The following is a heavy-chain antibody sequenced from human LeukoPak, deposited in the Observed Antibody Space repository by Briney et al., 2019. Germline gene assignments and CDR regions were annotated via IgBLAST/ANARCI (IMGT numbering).Heavy chain of an antibody. V-gene: IGHV4-34*01. Sequence: SETLSLTCAVYGGSFSGYYWSWIRQPPGKGLEWIGEINHSGSTNYNPSLKSRVTISVDTSKNQFSLKLSSVTAADTAVYYCARGPATYVWGSYRPNYFDYWGRGTLVTVSS. CDR3: ARGPATYVWGSYRPNYFDY. D-gene: IGHD3-16*02. J-gene: IGHJ4*02. CDR2: INHSGST. CDR1: GGSFSGYY.